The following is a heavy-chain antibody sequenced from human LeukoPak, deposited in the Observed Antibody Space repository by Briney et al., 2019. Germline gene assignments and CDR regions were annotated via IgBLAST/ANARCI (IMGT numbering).Heavy chain of an antibody. D-gene: IGHD6-13*01. CDR3: ARDLFLAATEREGDDY. CDR2: INPNSDDT. CDR1: GYTFTGYF. V-gene: IGHV1-2*02. J-gene: IGHJ4*02. Sequence: ASVKVSCKASGYTFTGYFIHWVRQAPGQGLEWMGWINPNSDDTNYAQRFQGRVTLTRDTSISTAYMELSRLTSDDTAVYYCARDLFLAATEREGDDYWGQGTLVTASS.